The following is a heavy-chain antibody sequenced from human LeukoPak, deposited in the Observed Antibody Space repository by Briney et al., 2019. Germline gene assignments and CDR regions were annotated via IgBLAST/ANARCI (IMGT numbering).Heavy chain of an antibody. V-gene: IGHV6-1*01. CDR3: ARDGLYYDYVWGSYRYTSFFDY. CDR2: TYYRSKWSY. CDR1: GDSVSGNSAT. J-gene: IGHJ4*02. D-gene: IGHD3-16*02. Sequence: SQTLSLTCAISGDSVSGNSATWNWIRQSPSRGLEWLGRTYYRSKWSYDYAVSLQGRITINPDTSKNQFSLQLNSVTPEDTAVYYCARDGLYYDYVWGSYRYTSFFDYWGQGTLVTVSS.